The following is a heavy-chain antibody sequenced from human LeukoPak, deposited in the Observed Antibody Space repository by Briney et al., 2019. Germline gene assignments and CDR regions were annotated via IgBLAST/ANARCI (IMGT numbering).Heavy chain of an antibody. V-gene: IGHV1-8*01. D-gene: IGHD5-18*01. CDR3: ARFPTTHDLHTAMVS. CDR2: MNPNSGNT. J-gene: IGHJ4*02. CDR1: GYTFTSYD. Sequence: ASVKVSCKASGYTFTSYDINWVRQATGQGLEWMGWMNPNSGNTGYAQKFQGRVTMTRNTSISTTYMELSSLRSEDTAVYYCARFPTTHDLHTAMVSWGQGTLVTVSS.